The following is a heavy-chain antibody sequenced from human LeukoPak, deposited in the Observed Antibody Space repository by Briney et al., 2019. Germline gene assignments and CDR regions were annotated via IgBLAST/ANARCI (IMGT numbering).Heavy chain of an antibody. D-gene: IGHD2-15*01. CDR3: ARDPVAIYCGGGSCYSGARWFDP. CDR2: INPNSGGT. Sequence: ASVKVSCKASGYTFTGYYMHWVRQAPGQGLEWMGWINPNSGGTNYAQKFQGWVTMTRDTSISTAYMELSRLRSDDTAVYYCARDPVAIYCGGGSCYSGARWFDPWGQGTLVTVSS. V-gene: IGHV1-2*04. CDR1: GYTFTGYY. J-gene: IGHJ5*02.